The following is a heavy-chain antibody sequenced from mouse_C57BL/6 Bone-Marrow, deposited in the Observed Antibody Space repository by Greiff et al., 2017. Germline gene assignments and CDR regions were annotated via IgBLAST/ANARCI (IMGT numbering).Heavy chain of an antibody. CDR2: IDPSDSYT. CDR1: GYTFTSYW. V-gene: IGHV1-59*01. Sequence: QVQLQQPGAELVRPGTSVKLSCKASGYTFTSYWMHWVKQRPGQGLEWIGVIDPSDSYTNYNQKFKGKATLTVDTSSSTAYMQLSSLTSEDSAVYYCARYSSWCAYWGQGTLVTVSA. J-gene: IGHJ3*01. CDR3: ARYSSWCAY.